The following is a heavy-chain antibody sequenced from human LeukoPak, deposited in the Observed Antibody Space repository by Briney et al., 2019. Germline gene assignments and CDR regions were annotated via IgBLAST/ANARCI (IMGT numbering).Heavy chain of an antibody. V-gene: IGHV4-59*08. CDR2: IYYSGST. Sequence: SETLSLTCTVSGGSISSYYWSWIRQPPGKGLEWIGYIYYSGSTNYNPSLKSRITVSVDTSKNQFSLKLSSVTAADTAVYYCARNSCPSGSCYDNRGYFDYWGQGTLVTVSS. CDR3: ARNSCPSGSCYDNRGYFDY. J-gene: IGHJ4*02. CDR1: GGSISSYY. D-gene: IGHD2-15*01.